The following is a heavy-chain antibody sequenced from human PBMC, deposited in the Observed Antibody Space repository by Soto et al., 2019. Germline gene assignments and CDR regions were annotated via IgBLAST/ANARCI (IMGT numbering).Heavy chain of an antibody. CDR2: ISGSGGNT. CDR3: ATDLGGQITMVRGIKGDY. Sequence: EVQLLESGGGLVPPGGSLRLSCAASGFTFSSYAMSWVRQAPGKGLEWVSSISGSGGNTYYADSVKGRFTISRDNSKNTVYLQMNSLRAEDTAVYYCATDLGGQITMVRGIKGDYWGQGTLVTVSS. D-gene: IGHD3-10*01. CDR1: GFTFSSYA. J-gene: IGHJ4*02. V-gene: IGHV3-23*01.